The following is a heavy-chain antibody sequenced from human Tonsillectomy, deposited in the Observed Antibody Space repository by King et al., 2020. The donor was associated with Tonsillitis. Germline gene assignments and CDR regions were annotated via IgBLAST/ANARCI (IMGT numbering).Heavy chain of an antibody. CDR2: IYPGDSGT. D-gene: IGHD3-22*01. CDR3: ARQGSYYDSSGYYVD. V-gene: IGHV5-51*01. J-gene: IGHJ4*02. CDR1: GYSFIRYW. Sequence: VQLVESGAEVKKPGESLKISCKGSGYSFIRYWIGWVRQMPGKGLEWMGIIYPGDSGTRYSPSFQGQVTISADKSIRTAYLQWSSLKASDTAMYYCARQGSYYDSSGYYVDWGQGTLVTVSS.